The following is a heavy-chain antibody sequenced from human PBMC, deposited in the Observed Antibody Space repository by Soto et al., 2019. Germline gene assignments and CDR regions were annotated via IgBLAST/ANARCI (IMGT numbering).Heavy chain of an antibody. J-gene: IGHJ6*02. D-gene: IGHD2-21*02. Sequence: QITLKESGPPLVKPTQTLTLTCTFSGLSLSTTGVGVGWIRQPPGKALEWLALIYWDDDKRYSPSLKSRLTTTKDTPNSQVVLTMTNMDPVDTAPYYCVQTRCGGDCLQSYSSHSYYGLDVWGQGTTVTVSS. CDR3: VQTRCGGDCLQSYSSHSYYGLDV. V-gene: IGHV2-5*02. CDR2: IYWDDDK. CDR1: GLSLSTTGVG.